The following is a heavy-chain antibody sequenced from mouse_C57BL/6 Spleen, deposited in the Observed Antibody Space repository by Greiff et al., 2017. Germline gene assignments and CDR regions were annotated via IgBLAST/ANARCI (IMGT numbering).Heavy chain of an antibody. V-gene: IGHV3-6*01. Sequence: VQLKESGPGLVKPSQSLSLTCSVTGYSITSGYYWNWIRQFPGNKLEWMGYISYDGSNNYNPSLKNQTSITRDPSTNQFFLKLNSVTTEDTAAYYGAWRPSYDEAMDYWGQGTSVTVSS. D-gene: IGHD2-12*01. CDR3: AWRPSYDEAMDY. CDR1: GYSITSGYY. J-gene: IGHJ4*01. CDR2: ISYDGSN.